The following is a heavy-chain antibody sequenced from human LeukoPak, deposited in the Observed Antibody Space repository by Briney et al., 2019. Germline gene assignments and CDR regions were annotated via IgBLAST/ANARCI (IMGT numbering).Heavy chain of an antibody. D-gene: IGHD4-23*01. CDR1: GGTFSSYA. J-gene: IGHJ3*02. Sequence: SVKVSCKASGGTFSSYAISWVRQAPGQGLEWIGRIIPIFGIANYAQKFQGRVTITADKSTSTAYMELSSLRSEDTAVYYCARDPLPPVVTWGAFDIWGQGTMVTVSS. V-gene: IGHV1-69*04. CDR2: IIPIFGIA. CDR3: ARDPLPPVVTWGAFDI.